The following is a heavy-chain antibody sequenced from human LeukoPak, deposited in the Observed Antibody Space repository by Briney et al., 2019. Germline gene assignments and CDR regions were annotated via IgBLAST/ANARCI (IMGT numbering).Heavy chain of an antibody. V-gene: IGHV3-74*01. CDR1: GFTFSSYW. Sequence: GGSLRLSCAASGFTFSSYWMHWVRQAPGKGLVWVSRINSDGSSTSYADSVKGRFTISRDNSKNTLYLQMNSLRAEDTAVYYCATESSKVWFGELGPPPFDYWGQGTLVTVSS. CDR3: ATESSKVWFGELGPPPFDY. CDR2: INSDGSST. J-gene: IGHJ4*02. D-gene: IGHD3-10*01.